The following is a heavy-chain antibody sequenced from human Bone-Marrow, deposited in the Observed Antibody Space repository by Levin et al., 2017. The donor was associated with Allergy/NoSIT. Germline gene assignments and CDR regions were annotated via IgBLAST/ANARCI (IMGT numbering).Heavy chain of an antibody. CDR1: GGSISSYY. D-gene: IGHD2-15*01. CDR2: IYYSGST. J-gene: IGHJ6*02. Sequence: ETLSLTCTVSGGSISSYYWSWIRQPPGKGLEWIGYIYYSGSTNYNPSLKSRVTISVDTSKNQFSLKLSSVTAADTAVYYCARDWRYCSGGSCYGGFDYDDGMDVWGQGTTVTVSS. V-gene: IGHV4-59*01. CDR3: ARDWRYCSGGSCYGGFDYDDGMDV.